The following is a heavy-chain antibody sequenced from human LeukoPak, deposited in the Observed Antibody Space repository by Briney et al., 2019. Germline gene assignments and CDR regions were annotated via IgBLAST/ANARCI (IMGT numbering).Heavy chain of an antibody. V-gene: IGHV3-74*03. D-gene: IGHD1-7*01. CDR2: INSDGSTT. J-gene: IGHJ4*02. CDR1: GFTFSTYW. Sequence: GGSLRLSCAASGFTFSTYWMHWVRQVPGKGLVWVSRINSDGSTTTNADSVKGRFTISRDNAKNTLYLQMNSLRAEDTAVYYCAKVLAGTTFDYFDYWGQGTLVTVSS. CDR3: AKVLAGTTFDYFDY.